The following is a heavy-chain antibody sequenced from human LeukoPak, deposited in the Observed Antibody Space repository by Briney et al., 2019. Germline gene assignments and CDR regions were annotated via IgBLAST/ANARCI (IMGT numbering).Heavy chain of an antibody. CDR2: ISSSSSYI. Sequence: GGSLRLSCAASGFTFSSYSMNWVRQAPGKGLEWVSSISSSSSYIYYADSVKGRFTISRDNAKNSLYLQMNSLRAEDTAVYYCATYSSLNRREFQFWGQGTLLTVSS. D-gene: IGHD3-22*01. CDR1: GFTFSSYS. CDR3: ATYSSLNRREFQF. J-gene: IGHJ1*01. V-gene: IGHV3-21*01.